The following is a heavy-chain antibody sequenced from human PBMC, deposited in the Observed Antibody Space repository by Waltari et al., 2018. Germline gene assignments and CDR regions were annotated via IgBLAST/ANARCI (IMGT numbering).Heavy chain of an antibody. CDR3: ARDSYYDFWSGYYPLSWFDP. D-gene: IGHD3-3*01. V-gene: IGHV4-34*01. J-gene: IGHJ5*02. CDR1: GGSFRGYY. Sequence: QVQLQQGGAGLLKPSENLSLTCAVHGGSFRGYYWSWIRQPPGKGREWIGEINHSGSTNYNPSLRSRVTISVDTSKNQFSLKLSSVTAADTAVYYCARDSYYDFWSGYYPLSWFDPWGQGTLVTVSS. CDR2: INHSGST.